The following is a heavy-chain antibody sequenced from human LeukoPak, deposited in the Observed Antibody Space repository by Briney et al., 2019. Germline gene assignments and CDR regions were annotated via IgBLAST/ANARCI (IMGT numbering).Heavy chain of an antibody. J-gene: IGHJ4*02. V-gene: IGHV3-21*01. CDR2: ISSSSSYI. Sequence: PGGSLRLSCAASGFTFSSYSMNWVRQAPGKGLEWVSSISSSSSYIYYADSVKGRFTISRDNAKNSLYLQMNSLRAEDTAVYYCARAKVVAAQVDYWGQGTLVTVSS. CDR1: GFTFSSYS. D-gene: IGHD2-15*01. CDR3: ARAKVVAAQVDY.